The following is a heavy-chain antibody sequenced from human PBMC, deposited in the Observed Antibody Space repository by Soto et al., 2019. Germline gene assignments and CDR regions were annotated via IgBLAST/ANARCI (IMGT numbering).Heavy chain of an antibody. CDR2: VYYSGST. CDR1: GGSISSYY. V-gene: IGHV4-59*01. J-gene: IGHJ6*02. Sequence: STTLSLTCAIYGGSISSYYWTWIRQPPGKGLEWIGYVYYSGSTNYNASIKSRVTISVDTSKNQFSLKLSSVTAADTAVYYCARSIAAAGALGRDVWGQGTTVTVS. CDR3: ARSIAAAGALGRDV. D-gene: IGHD6-13*01.